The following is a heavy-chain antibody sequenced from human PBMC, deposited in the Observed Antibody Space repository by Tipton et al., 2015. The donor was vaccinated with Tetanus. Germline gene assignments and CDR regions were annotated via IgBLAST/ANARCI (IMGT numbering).Heavy chain of an antibody. J-gene: IGHJ4*02. CDR2: ILYSGST. CDR1: GGSISRSPYY. Sequence: TPSLTCTVSGGSISRSPYYWGWIRQSPGKGLEWIGSILYSGSTYYTPSLKSRVTVSVDTSTNQFSLNLNSVTAADTGVYYCARHSRGSIFYWGRGTLVTVSS. V-gene: IGHV4-39*01. D-gene: IGHD2/OR15-2a*01. CDR3: ARHSRGSIFY.